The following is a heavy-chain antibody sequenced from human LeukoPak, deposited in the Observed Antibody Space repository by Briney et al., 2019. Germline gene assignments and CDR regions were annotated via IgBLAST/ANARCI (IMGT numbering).Heavy chain of an antibody. CDR1: GGSFSGYY. D-gene: IGHD3-22*01. CDR3: ARDYDSSGDAFDI. CDR2: INHSGST. V-gene: IGHV4-34*01. J-gene: IGHJ3*02. Sequence: SETLSLTCAVYGGSFSGYYWSWIRQPPGKGLEWIGEINHSGSTNYNPSLKSRVTISVDTSKNQFSLKLSSVTAADTAVYYCARDYDSSGDAFDIWGQGTMVTVSS.